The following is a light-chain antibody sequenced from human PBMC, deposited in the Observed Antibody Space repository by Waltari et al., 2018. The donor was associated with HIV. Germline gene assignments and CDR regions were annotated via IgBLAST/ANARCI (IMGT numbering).Light chain of an antibody. CDR3: AAWDDSLSGRV. CDR2: NNN. V-gene: IGLV1-44*01. J-gene: IGLJ2*01. CDR1: RSNIGSNS. Sequence: QSVLTQPPSASGTPGQRVTISCSGSRSNIGSNSVHWYQQLPGTAPKLLIYNNNERPSGVPDRFSGSRSGTSASLAISGLQSEDEADYYCAAWDDSLSGRVFGGGTKLTVL.